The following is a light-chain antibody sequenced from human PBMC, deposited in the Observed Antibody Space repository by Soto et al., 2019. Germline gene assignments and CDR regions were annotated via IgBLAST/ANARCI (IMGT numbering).Light chain of an antibody. CDR1: QGISSY. CDR2: AAS. Sequence: ALRMTQSPSSFSASTGDRVTITCRASQGISSYLAWYQQKPGKAPKLLIYAASTLQSGVPSRFSGSGSGTDFTLTISCLQSEDFATYYCQQYYSYPYTFGQGTKLEI. CDR3: QQYYSYPYT. J-gene: IGKJ2*01. V-gene: IGKV1-8*01.